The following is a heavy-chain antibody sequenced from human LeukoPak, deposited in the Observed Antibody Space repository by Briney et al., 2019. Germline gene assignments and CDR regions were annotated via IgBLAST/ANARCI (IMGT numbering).Heavy chain of an antibody. CDR2: IIKSGGST. J-gene: IGHJ4*02. Sequence: GSLRLSCAASRFTFSSYAMSWVRQAPGKGLEWVSTIIKSGGSTYYADSVKGRFTISRDNSKNTLYLLMNSLRAEDTAVYYCARMRPEFDYWGKGTLVTVSS. CDR3: ARMRPEFDY. V-gene: IGHV3-23*01. D-gene: IGHD6-6*01. CDR1: RFTFSSYA.